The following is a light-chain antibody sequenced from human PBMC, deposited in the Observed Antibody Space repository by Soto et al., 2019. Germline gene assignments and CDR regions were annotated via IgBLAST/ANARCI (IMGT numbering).Light chain of an antibody. J-gene: IGKJ2*01. V-gene: IGKV3-20*01. CDR3: QQYGSSPPYT. Sequence: EIVLTQSPGTLSLSPGESATLSCRASQTFSFTYLAWYQQKPGQAPRLLIYDASIRATGIPDRFSGSGSGTDFTLTVSRLEPEDSAVYYCQQYGSSPPYTFGQGTKLEIK. CDR2: DAS. CDR1: QTFSFTY.